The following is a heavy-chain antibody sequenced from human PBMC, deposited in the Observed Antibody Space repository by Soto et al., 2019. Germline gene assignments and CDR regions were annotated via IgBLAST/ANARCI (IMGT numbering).Heavy chain of an antibody. CDR1: GFTVSSNY. D-gene: IGHD3-3*01. Sequence: VGSLRLSCAASGFTVSSNYMSWVRQAPGKGLEWVSVIYSGGSTSYADSVKGRLTLSRDNSKNTLWLQMNSLRADDTAVYYCAKVQVLQFLEWFPDYWGQGTLVTVSS. V-gene: IGHV3-53*01. CDR3: AKVQVLQFLEWFPDY. CDR2: IYSGGST. J-gene: IGHJ4*02.